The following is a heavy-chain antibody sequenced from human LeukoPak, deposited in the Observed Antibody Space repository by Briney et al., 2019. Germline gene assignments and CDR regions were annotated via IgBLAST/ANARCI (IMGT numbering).Heavy chain of an antibody. CDR1: GGTFSSYA. Sequence: AASVKVSCKASGGTFSSYAINWVRQAPGQGLEWMGGFIPIFGTANFAQKFQGRVTITADESTSTAFMYLNSLRSDDTAVYYCARDALVMTAIAFDYWGQGTLVTVSS. D-gene: IGHD2-21*02. V-gene: IGHV1-69*13. CDR2: FIPIFGTA. CDR3: ARDALVMTAIAFDY. J-gene: IGHJ4*02.